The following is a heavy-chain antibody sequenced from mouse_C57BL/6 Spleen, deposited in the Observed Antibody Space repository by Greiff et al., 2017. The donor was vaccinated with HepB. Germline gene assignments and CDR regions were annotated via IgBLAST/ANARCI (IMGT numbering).Heavy chain of an antibody. CDR2: INPNNGGT. J-gene: IGHJ4*01. CDR1: GYTFTDYN. Sequence: VQLQQSGPELVKPGASVKIPCKASGYTFTDYNMDWVKQSHGKSLEWIGDINPNNGGTIYNQKFKGKATLTVDKSSSTDYMELRSLTSEDTAVYYCAIYYYGSSYWAMDYWGQGTSVTVSS. CDR3: AIYYYGSSYWAMDY. D-gene: IGHD1-1*01. V-gene: IGHV1-18*01.